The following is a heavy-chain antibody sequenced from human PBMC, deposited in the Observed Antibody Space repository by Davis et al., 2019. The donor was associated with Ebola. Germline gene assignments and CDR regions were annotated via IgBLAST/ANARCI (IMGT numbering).Heavy chain of an antibody. D-gene: IGHD3-16*01. CDR1: GGTFSSYA. V-gene: IGHV1-69*04. CDR3: ARDFGDFGMDV. CDR2: IIPILGIA. Sequence: AASVKVSCKASGGTFSSYAISWVRQAPGQGLEWMGRIIPILGIANYAQKFQGRVTITADKSTSTAYMELSSLRSEDTAVYYCARDFGDFGMDVWGQGTTVTVSS. J-gene: IGHJ6*02.